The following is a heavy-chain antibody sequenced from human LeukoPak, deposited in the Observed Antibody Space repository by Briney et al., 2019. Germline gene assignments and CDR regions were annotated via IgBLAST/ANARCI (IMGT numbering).Heavy chain of an antibody. CDR1: XFXFSSYA. Sequence: SLRLSCXASXFXFSSYAMSWVRQAPGKGLEWVSAISGSGGSTYYADSVKGRFTISRDNSKNTLYLQMNSLRAEDTAVYYCAKGRPSITIFGIDYWGQGTLVTVSS. V-gene: IGHV3-23*01. CDR3: AKGRPSITIFGIDY. J-gene: IGHJ4*02. CDR2: ISGSGGST. D-gene: IGHD3-3*01.